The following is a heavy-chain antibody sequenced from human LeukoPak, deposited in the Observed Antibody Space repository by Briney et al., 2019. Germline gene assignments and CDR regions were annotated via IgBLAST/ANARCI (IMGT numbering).Heavy chain of an antibody. CDR1: GFTVSSNY. V-gene: IGHV3-53*01. Sequence: PPGGSLRLSCAASGFTVSSNYMSWVRQAPGKGLEWVSVIYSGGSTYYADSVKGRFTISRDNSKNTLYLQMNSLRAEDTAVYYCARDALGGAGYFDYWGQGTLVTVSS. CDR3: ARDALGGAGYFDY. D-gene: IGHD1-26*01. CDR2: IYSGGST. J-gene: IGHJ4*02.